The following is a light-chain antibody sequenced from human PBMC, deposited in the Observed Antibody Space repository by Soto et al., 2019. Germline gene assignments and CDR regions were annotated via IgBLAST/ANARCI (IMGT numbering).Light chain of an antibody. J-gene: IGLJ1*01. V-gene: IGLV2-8*01. CDR1: SSDVGGYNF. Sequence: QSALTQPPSASGSPGQSATISCTGTSSDVGGYNFVSWYQQHPGKVPKLIIYEVTKRPSGVPDRFSGSKSGNTASLTVSGLQAEDEADYYCSSYGGSNNRYVFGTGTKVTVL. CDR2: EVT. CDR3: SSYGGSNNRYV.